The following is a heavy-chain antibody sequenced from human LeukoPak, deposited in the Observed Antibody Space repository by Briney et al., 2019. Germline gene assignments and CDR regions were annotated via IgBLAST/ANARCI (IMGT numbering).Heavy chain of an antibody. Sequence: GGYLRLSCAASGFTFTRYAMSWVRQAPGKGLEWVSDISGRGDSTYFADSVKGRFTISRDNSKNTLYLQVNSLRAEDTAVYYCARIPNYADPQQGDYWGQGTLVTVSS. D-gene: IGHD4-17*01. CDR2: ISGRGDST. CDR3: ARIPNYADPQQGDY. V-gene: IGHV3-23*01. J-gene: IGHJ4*02. CDR1: GFTFTRYA.